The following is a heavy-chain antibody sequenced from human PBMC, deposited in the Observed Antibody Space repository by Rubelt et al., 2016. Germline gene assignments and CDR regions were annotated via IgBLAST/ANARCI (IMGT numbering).Heavy chain of an antibody. CDR3: VGDILTGSYRDY. Sequence: QVQLVQSGVEVKKPGSSVKVSCKASGGAFSNFAIGWVRQAPGQGLEWMGRIVPRLGITNYAEKFPDRVTFSADKARRTAYMKLSSLRSEDTAVYYCVGDILTGSYRDYWGQGTQVTVS. J-gene: IGHJ4*02. CDR1: GGAFSNFA. D-gene: IGHD3-9*01. V-gene: IGHV1-69*04. CDR2: IVPRLGIT.